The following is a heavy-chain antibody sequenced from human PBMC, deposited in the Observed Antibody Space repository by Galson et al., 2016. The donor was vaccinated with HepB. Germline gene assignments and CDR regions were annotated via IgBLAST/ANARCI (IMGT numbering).Heavy chain of an antibody. CDR2: IKSKADGGTT. J-gene: IGHJ6*02. Sequence: SLRLSCAASGFTFSNAWMSWVRQAPGKGLEWVGRIKSKADGGTTDYAAPVKGRFSIARDDAKNTLYLQMNSLNTEDTAVYYCRYGMDVWGQGTTVTVSS. V-gene: IGHV3-15*01. CDR3: RYGMDV. CDR1: GFTFSNAW.